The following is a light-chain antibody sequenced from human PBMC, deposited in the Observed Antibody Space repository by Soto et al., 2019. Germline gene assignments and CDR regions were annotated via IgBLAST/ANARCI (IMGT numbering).Light chain of an antibody. CDR2: SVS. V-gene: IGKV1-5*01. CDR1: QRVYNW. CDR3: QQYNSYLS. Sequence: IEMTQYPSTVSASVGARVTITCRASQRVYNWLAWYQQKPGKAPKLLISSVSTLESGVPSRFSGSGSGTEFTLAISSLQPEDLSTYYCQQYNSYLSFAPGTKVEI. J-gene: IGKJ3*01.